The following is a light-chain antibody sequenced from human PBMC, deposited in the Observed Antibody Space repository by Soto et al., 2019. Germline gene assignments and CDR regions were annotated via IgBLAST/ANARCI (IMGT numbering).Light chain of an antibody. Sequence: QSVLTQPPSVSEAPGRRVTISCSGSSFNIANKAVNWYQQLPGKAPQLLIYYDDMLSSGVSDRFSGSKSGTSASLAISGLQYEDEADYYCAAWDDSVNGWVFGGGIKVTVL. V-gene: IGLV1-36*01. CDR1: SFNIANKA. J-gene: IGLJ3*02. CDR2: YDD. CDR3: AAWDDSVNGWV.